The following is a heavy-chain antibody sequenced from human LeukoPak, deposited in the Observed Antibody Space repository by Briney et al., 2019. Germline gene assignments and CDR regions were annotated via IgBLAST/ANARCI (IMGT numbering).Heavy chain of an antibody. CDR1: GYIFSVYY. J-gene: IGHJ6*02. Sequence: ASVKVSCKASGYIFSVYYIHWVRQAPGQGPEWMAWIVPNSGGTLYAQRFQGRVTMTRDTSISTAYLELRGLRSDDSAVYLCARTTTYYFFGMDVWGQGTTVTVSS. CDR2: IVPNSGGT. D-gene: IGHD1/OR15-1a*01. V-gene: IGHV1-2*02. CDR3: ARTTTYYFFGMDV.